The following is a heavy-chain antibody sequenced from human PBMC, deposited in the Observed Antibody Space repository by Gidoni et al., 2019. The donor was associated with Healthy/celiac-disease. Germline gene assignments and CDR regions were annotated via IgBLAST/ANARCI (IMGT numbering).Heavy chain of an antibody. CDR1: GFPFSSYA. Sequence: EVQLLESGGGLVQPGGSLRLSCAASGFPFSSYAMSWVRQAPGKGLEWVSAISGSGGSTYYADSVKGRFTISRDNSKNTLYLQMNSLRAEDTAVYYCAKDPAYCGGDCSYNWFDPWGQGTLVTVSS. CDR2: ISGSGGST. V-gene: IGHV3-23*01. J-gene: IGHJ5*02. D-gene: IGHD2-21*01. CDR3: AKDPAYCGGDCSYNWFDP.